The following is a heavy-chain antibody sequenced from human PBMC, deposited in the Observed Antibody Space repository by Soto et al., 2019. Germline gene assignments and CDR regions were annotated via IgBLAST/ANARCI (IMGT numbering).Heavy chain of an antibody. CDR3: AKSYSSNWYDYFDN. CDR1: EFTFSSYA. V-gene: IGHV3-23*01. D-gene: IGHD6-13*01. Sequence: GGSLRLSCAASEFTFSSYAMSWVRQAPGKGLEWVSAISGSGGSTYYADSVKGRFTISRDTSKNTLYLQMSSLRVEDTALYYCAKSYSSNWYDYFDNWGQGALVTVSS. CDR2: ISGSGGST. J-gene: IGHJ4*02.